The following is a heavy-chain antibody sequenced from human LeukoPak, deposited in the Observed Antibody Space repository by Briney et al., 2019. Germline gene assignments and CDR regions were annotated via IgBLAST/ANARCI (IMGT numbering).Heavy chain of an antibody. Sequence: SETLSLTCAVYGGSFSGYYWSWIRQPPGKGLEWIGEINHSGSTNYNPSLKSRVTISVDTSKDQFSLRLNSVTAADTAAYYCAGGRYAFLYGLDVWGQGTTVTVSS. CDR2: INHSGST. CDR3: AGGRYAFLYGLDV. D-gene: IGHD3-3*01. J-gene: IGHJ6*02. CDR1: GGSFSGYY. V-gene: IGHV4-34*01.